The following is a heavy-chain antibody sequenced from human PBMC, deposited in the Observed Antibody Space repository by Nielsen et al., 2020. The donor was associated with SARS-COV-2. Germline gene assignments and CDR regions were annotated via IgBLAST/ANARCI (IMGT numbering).Heavy chain of an antibody. Sequence: WIRQPPGKGLEWIGEINHSGSTNYNPSLKSRVTISVDTSKNQFSLKLSSVTAADTAVYYCARSDEWIQLWFDYWGQGTLVTVSS. V-gene: IGHV4-34*01. CDR3: ARSDEWIQLWFDY. D-gene: IGHD5-18*01. J-gene: IGHJ4*02. CDR2: INHSGST.